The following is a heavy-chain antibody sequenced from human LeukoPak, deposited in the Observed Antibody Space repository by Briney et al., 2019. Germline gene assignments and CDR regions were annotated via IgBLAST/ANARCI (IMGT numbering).Heavy chain of an antibody. CDR1: GGSFSRGSYY. Sequence: PSETLSLTCTVSGGSFSRGSYYWTWIRQPAGKRLEWIGRIYTGGSTNYNPSLKSRVTISIDTPKSQFSLKLTSVTAADTAVYYCARSRDGYNCDVFLYWGQGILVTVSS. CDR3: ARSRDGYNCDVFLY. V-gene: IGHV4-61*02. J-gene: IGHJ4*02. D-gene: IGHD5-24*01. CDR2: IYTGGST.